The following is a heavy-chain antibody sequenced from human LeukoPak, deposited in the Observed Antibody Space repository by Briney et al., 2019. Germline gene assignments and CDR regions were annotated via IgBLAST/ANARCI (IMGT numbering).Heavy chain of an antibody. CDR2: INPSSSST. Sequence: ASVKVSCKASGYTFTTYYMHWVRQAPGQGLEWMGIINPSSSSTSYAQKFQGRVTMTRDTSTSTVYMELSSLRSEDTAIYYCARVLGAHRYGSIDHWGQGTLVTVSS. CDR3: ARVLGAHRYGSIDH. CDR1: GYTFTTYY. D-gene: IGHD5-18*01. V-gene: IGHV1-46*01. J-gene: IGHJ4*02.